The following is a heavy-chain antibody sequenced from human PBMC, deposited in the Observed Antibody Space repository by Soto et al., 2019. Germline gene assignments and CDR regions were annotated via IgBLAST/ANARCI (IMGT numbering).Heavy chain of an antibody. V-gene: IGHV3-7*05. CDR3: ARPSPDCSSTSRYQGWVNWFDP. D-gene: IGHD2-2*01. J-gene: IGHJ5*02. Sequence: GGSLRLSCAASGFTFSSYWMGWVRQAPGKGLEWVANIKQDGSEKYYVDSVKGRFTVSRDNAKNSLYLQMNSLRAEDTAVYYCARPSPDCSSTSRYQGWVNWFDPWGQGTLVTVSS. CDR2: IKQDGSEK. CDR1: GFTFSSYW.